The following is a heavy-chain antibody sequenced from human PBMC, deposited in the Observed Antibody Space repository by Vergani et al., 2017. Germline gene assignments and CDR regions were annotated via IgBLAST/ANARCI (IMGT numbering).Heavy chain of an antibody. D-gene: IGHD6-19*01. V-gene: IGHV4-39*01. J-gene: IGHJ4*02. CDR3: ARQRPGSGWSPGDFDD. CDR2: IYYSGLT. Sequence: QLPLQESGPGLVKPSETLFLICTVSADSISSGSYYWGWIRQPPGKSLEWIGRIYYSGLTYYNPSLKCRFSISVDTSKKQFSLKVTSVTAADTAVYFCARQRPGSGWSPGDFDDWGQGTLVTVSS. CDR1: ADSISSGSYY.